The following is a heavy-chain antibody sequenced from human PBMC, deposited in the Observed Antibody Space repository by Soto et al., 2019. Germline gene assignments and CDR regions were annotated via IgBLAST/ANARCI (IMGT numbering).Heavy chain of an antibody. CDR2: IDPSDSYT. V-gene: IGHV5-10-1*01. D-gene: IGHD3-9*01. CDR3: ARHSRSDILTGHFDY. Sequence: GESLKISCKGSGYSFTSYWISWVRQMPGKGLEWMGRIDPSDSYTNYSPSFQGHVTISADKSISTAYLQWSSLKASDTAMYYCARHSRSDILTGHFDYWGQGTLVTVSS. CDR1: GYSFTSYW. J-gene: IGHJ4*02.